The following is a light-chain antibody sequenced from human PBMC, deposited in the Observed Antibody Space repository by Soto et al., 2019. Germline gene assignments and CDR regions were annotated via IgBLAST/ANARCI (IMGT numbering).Light chain of an antibody. J-gene: IGKJ1*01. CDR3: QQRSNWTPWT. V-gene: IGKV3-11*01. Sequence: EVLLTQSPATLSFSPGERATLSCRASQIINSYLAGYQQKPVQAPRLLIYDASNRATGIPARFSGSGSGTDVTLTISSLEPEDFAVYYCQQRSNWTPWTFGQGTKVDI. CDR2: DAS. CDR1: QIINSY.